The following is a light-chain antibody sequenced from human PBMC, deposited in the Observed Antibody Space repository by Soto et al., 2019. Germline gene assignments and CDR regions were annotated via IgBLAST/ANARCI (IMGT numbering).Light chain of an antibody. CDR1: QDIKNY. V-gene: IGKV1-33*01. Sequence: DIQMTQSPSSLSASVGDRVTITCQASQDIKNYLNWYQQKSGKAPKLLIYDASDLETGAPSRFSGSGSGADFTLTISSLRPEDIATYYCQQYDTLITFGQGTRLEI. CDR2: DAS. CDR3: QQYDTLIT. J-gene: IGKJ5*01.